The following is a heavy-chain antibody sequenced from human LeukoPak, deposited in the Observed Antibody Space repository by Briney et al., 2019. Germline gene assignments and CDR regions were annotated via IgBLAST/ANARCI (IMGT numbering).Heavy chain of an antibody. D-gene: IGHD3/OR15-3a*01. CDR2: IYYSGST. Sequence: SETLSLTCTVSGGSMSCYYWSWIRQPPGKGLEWIGYIYYSGSTNYNPSLKSRVTISVDTSKNQFSLKLSSVTAADTAVYYCARSQSVWTSFDYWGQGTLVTVSS. CDR3: ARSQSVWTSFDY. J-gene: IGHJ4*02. V-gene: IGHV4-59*01. CDR1: GGSMSCYY.